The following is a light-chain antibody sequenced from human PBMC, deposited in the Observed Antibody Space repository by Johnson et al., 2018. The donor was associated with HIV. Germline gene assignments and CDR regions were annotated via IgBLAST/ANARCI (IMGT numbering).Light chain of an antibody. CDR3: GTWDTRLSATAV. CDR1: NSNIGNNY. Sequence: QSVLTQPPSVSAAPGQKVTISCSGSNSNIGNNYVSWYQQLPGTAPKLLIYDNNKRPSGIPDRFSGSKSGTSATLGITGLQTGDEADYYCGTWDTRLSATAVVGTGTKVTVL. CDR2: DNN. J-gene: IGLJ1*01. V-gene: IGLV1-51*01.